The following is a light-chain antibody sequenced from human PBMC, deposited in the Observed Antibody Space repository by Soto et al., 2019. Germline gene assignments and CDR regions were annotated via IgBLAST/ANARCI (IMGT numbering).Light chain of an antibody. CDR2: EVY. CDR3: TSFTTSSVWV. V-gene: IGLV2-14*01. Sequence: QSVLTQPASVSGSPGQSITISCTGTSSDVGIYNYVSWYQQHPGKAPKLIICEVYNRPSGVSNRLSGSKSGNTASLTISGLRPEDEADYYCTSFTTSSVWVFGGGTKVTVL. J-gene: IGLJ3*02. CDR1: SSDVGIYNY.